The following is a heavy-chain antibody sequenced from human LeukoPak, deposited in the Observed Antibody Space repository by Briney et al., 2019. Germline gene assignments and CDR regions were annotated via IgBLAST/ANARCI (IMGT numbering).Heavy chain of an antibody. D-gene: IGHD3-16*01. CDR3: ARASITFGGVLY. Sequence: GGSLRLSCAASGFTFSSYGMPWVRQAPGKGLEWVAVIWYDGSNKYYADSVKGRFTISRDNSKNTLYLQMNSLRAEDTAAYYCARASITFGGVLYWGQGTLVTVSS. V-gene: IGHV3-33*01. J-gene: IGHJ4*02. CDR1: GFTFSSYG. CDR2: IWYDGSNK.